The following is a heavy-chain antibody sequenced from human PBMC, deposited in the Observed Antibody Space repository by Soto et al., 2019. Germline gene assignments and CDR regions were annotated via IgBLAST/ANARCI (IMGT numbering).Heavy chain of an antibody. Sequence: TSETLSLTCTASGRSIRNVYWSWIRQAPGKGLEWIGFIFHSGNAKYNPSLKSRVTISVDTSKNQFSLSLDSVTAADTAVYFCARAHAPTLPFDSWGQGTLVTVSS. D-gene: IGHD2-15*01. CDR2: IFHSGNA. CDR1: GRSIRNVY. CDR3: ARAHAPTLPFDS. V-gene: IGHV4-59*01. J-gene: IGHJ4*01.